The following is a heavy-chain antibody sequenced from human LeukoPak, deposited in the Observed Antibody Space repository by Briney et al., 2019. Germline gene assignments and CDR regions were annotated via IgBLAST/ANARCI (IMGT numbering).Heavy chain of an antibody. CDR1: GFTFSSYG. V-gene: IGHV3-23*01. CDR3: ARDLGATIFDFDY. D-gene: IGHD1-26*01. CDR2: ISGSGGST. Sequence: GGTLRLSCAASGFTFSSYGMSWVRQAPGKGLEWVSAISGSGGSTYYADSVKGRFTISRDNAKNSLYLQMNSLRVEDTAVYYCARDLGATIFDFDYWGQGTLVTVSS. J-gene: IGHJ4*02.